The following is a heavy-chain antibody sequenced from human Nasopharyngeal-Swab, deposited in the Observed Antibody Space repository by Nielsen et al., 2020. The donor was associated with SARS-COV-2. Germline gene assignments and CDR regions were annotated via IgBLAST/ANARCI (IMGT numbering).Heavy chain of an antibody. V-gene: IGHV3-23*01. CDR1: GFTFSSYA. CDR2: ISGSGGST. J-gene: IGHJ4*02. CDR3: AKDRGYCSGGSCYFWGLPGY. D-gene: IGHD2-15*01. Sequence: GESLKISCAASGFTFSSYAMSWVRQAPGTGLEWVSAISGSGGSTYYADSVKGRFTISRDNSKNTLYLQMNSLRAEDTAVYYCAKDRGYCSGGSCYFWGLPGYWGQGTLVTVSS.